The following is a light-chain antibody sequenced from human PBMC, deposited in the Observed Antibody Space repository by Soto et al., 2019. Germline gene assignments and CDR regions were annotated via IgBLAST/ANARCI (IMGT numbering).Light chain of an antibody. Sequence: EIVLTQSPATLSLSPGERATLSCRASQSVSSYLAWYQQKPGQAPRLLIYDASNRATGIPARFSGSGSGTDFTLTISSLEPEDFAVYYCQQRSNWPPPLTFGGGTKWIS. CDR1: QSVSSY. CDR3: QQRSNWPPPLT. J-gene: IGKJ4*01. V-gene: IGKV3-11*01. CDR2: DAS.